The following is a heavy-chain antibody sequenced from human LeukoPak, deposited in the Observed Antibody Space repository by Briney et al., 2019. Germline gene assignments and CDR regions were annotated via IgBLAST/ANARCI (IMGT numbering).Heavy chain of an antibody. J-gene: IGHJ4*02. CDR3: AREGYYGSGSPPSLYFDY. D-gene: IGHD3-10*01. CDR1: GFTFNSYA. CDR2: ISSSGGST. Sequence: PGGSLRLTCAASGFTFNSYAMSWVRQAPGKGLEWVSAISSSGGSTYYADSVKGRFTISRDNSRSTLYLQMNSLRPGDTAIYYCAREGYYGSGSPPSLYFDYWGQGTLVTVSS. V-gene: IGHV3-23*01.